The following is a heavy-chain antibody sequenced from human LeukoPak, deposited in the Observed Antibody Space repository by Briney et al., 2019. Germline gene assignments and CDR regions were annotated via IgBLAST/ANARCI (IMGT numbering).Heavy chain of an antibody. V-gene: IGHV4-59*01. D-gene: IGHD1-14*01. CDR2: IYYSGST. Sequence: SETLSLTCTVSGGSISSYYWSWIRQPPGKGLEWIGYIYYSGSTNYNPSLKSRVTISVDTSKNQFSLKLSSVTAADTAVYYCARGRRTGGWFDPWGQGTLVTASS. CDR3: ARGRRTGGWFDP. J-gene: IGHJ5*02. CDR1: GGSISSYY.